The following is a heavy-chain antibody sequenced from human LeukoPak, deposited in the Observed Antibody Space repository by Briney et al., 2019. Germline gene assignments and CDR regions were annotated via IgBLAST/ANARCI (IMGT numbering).Heavy chain of an antibody. CDR2: INPNSGGT. D-gene: IGHD2-15*01. J-gene: IGHJ4*02. V-gene: IGHV1-2*02. Sequence: ASVKVSCKASGYAFTGYYIHWVRQAPGQGLEWMGWINPNSGGTSYAQKFQGGVTMTRDTSINTAYMELSRLRSDDTAVYYCARDSGCSGGSCYQAVDYWGQGTLVTVSS. CDR1: GYAFTGYY. CDR3: ARDSGCSGGSCYQAVDY.